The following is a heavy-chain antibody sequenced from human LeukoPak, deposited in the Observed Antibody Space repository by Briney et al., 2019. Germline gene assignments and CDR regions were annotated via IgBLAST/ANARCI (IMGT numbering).Heavy chain of an antibody. V-gene: IGHV3-30*04. CDR2: ISYDGSNK. J-gene: IGHJ6*03. D-gene: IGHD2-15*01. CDR1: GFTFSSYA. CDR3: ANIVVVADTYYYYYMDV. Sequence: GGSLRLSCAASGFTFSSYAMHWVRQAPGKGLEWVAVISYDGSNKYYADSVKGRFTISRDNSKNTLYLQMNSLRAEDTAVYYCANIVVVADTYYYYYMDVWGKGTTVTVSS.